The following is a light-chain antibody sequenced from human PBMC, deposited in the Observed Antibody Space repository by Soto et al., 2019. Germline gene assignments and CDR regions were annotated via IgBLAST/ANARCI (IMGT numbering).Light chain of an antibody. V-gene: IGKV1D-12*01. CDR2: AAP. CDR1: QGFSTW. J-gene: IGKJ5*01. Sequence: EIEMSQAPAAVSGSVGERVTIAWRASQGFSTWLGWYQQKSGEAAKALIYAAPSLQGGVPTRFSGSGSGTDFTLTISSLQPEDFATYYCQQANSFPRTFGQGTRLEI. CDR3: QQANSFPRT.